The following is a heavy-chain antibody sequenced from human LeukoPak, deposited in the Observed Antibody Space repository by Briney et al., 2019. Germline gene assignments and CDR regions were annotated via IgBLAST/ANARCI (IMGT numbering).Heavy chain of an antibody. CDR1: GFTFSSYA. J-gene: IGHJ4*02. Sequence: GGSLRLSCAASGFTFSSYAMSWVRQAPGKGLEWVSAISDSGGSTYYADSVKGRFTISRDNSKNTLYLQMNSLRAEDTAVYYCAKATLSIVDSSGWGRYFDYWGQGTLVTVSS. CDR2: ISDSGGST. D-gene: IGHD6-19*01. V-gene: IGHV3-23*01. CDR3: AKATLSIVDSSGWGRYFDY.